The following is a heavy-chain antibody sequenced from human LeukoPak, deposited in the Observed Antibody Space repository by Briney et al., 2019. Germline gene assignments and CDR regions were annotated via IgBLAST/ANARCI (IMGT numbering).Heavy chain of an antibody. CDR3: ARERSLGLRGVFDI. D-gene: IGHD3-16*01. CDR1: GFTFSTYS. V-gene: IGHV3-21*01. J-gene: IGHJ3*02. Sequence: GGSLRLSCAASGFTFSTYSMNWVRQAPGKGLEWLSSISSSGTKIYYADSVKGRFTISRDNARNSLYLQVNSLRAEDTAVYYCARERSLGLRGVFDIWGQATMVTVSS. CDR2: ISSSGTKI.